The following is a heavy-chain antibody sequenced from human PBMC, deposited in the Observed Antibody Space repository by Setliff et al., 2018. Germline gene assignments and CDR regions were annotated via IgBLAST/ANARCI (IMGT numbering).Heavy chain of an antibody. CDR3: VRDLGQWALDF. CDR2: IIPIFGTA. D-gene: IGHD1-26*01. Sequence: SVKVSCKASGGTFSSYAISWVRQAPGQGLEWMGGIIPIFGTANYAQKFQGRVTITTDESTSTAYMELRSLRPDDTAVYYCVRDLGQWALDFWGQGTLVTVSS. J-gene: IGHJ4*02. CDR1: GGTFSSYA. V-gene: IGHV1-69*05.